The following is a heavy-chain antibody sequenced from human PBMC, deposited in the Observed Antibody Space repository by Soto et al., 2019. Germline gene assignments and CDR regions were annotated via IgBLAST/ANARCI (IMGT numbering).Heavy chain of an antibody. CDR1: GGTFSSYA. D-gene: IGHD6-6*01. CDR2: IIPIFGTA. J-gene: IGHJ3*02. CDR3: AGYSSSSGPLGAFDI. V-gene: IGHV1-69*13. Sequence: SVKVSCKASGGTFSSYAISWVRQAPGQGLEWMGGIIPIFGTANYAQKFQGRVTITADESTSTAYMELSSLRSEDTAVYYCAGYSSSSGPLGAFDIWGQGTMVTVS.